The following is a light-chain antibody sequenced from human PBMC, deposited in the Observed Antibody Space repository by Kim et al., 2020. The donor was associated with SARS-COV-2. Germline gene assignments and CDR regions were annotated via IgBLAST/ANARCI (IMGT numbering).Light chain of an antibody. J-gene: IGKJ5*01. CDR1: QSALSSVNNNNY. CDR3: HQYYGSPIT. Sequence: ATINCKSSQSALSSVNNNNYLAWYQQKPGQPPKLLIHSASPRASGVPDRFSGSGSGTDFTLSISSLQAGDVAVYYCHQYYGSPITFGQGTRLEIK. V-gene: IGKV4-1*01. CDR2: SAS.